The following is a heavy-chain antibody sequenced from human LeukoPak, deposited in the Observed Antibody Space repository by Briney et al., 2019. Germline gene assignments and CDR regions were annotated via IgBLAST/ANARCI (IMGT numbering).Heavy chain of an antibody. CDR3: ARAPKVFGVVIGGYFDY. CDR1: GFTFSSYA. Sequence: RRSLRLSCAASGFTFSSYAMHWVRQAPGKGLEWVAVISYDGSNKYYADSVKGRFTISRDNSKNTLYLQMNSLRAEDTAVYYCARAPKVFGVVIGGYFDYWGQGTLVTVSS. CDR2: ISYDGSNK. D-gene: IGHD3-3*01. J-gene: IGHJ4*02. V-gene: IGHV3-30-3*01.